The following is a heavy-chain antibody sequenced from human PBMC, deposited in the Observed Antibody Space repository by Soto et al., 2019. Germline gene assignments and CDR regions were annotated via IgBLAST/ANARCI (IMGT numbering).Heavy chain of an antibody. CDR1: GFTFSSYA. V-gene: IGHV3-33*01. CDR2: IWFEGSNK. CDR3: ARGQLPAATTYFDF. J-gene: IGHJ4*02. D-gene: IGHD2-15*01. Sequence: VGSLRLSCAASGFTFSSYAIHWVRQAPGKGLEWVAIIWFEGSNKYYADSVKGRFSISRDNSKNTLFLQMDSLRAEDTAVYYCARGQLPAATTYFDFWGQGTLVTVSS.